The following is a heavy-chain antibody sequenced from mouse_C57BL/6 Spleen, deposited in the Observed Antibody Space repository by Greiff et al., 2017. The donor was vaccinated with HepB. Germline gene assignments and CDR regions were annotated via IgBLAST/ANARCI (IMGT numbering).Heavy chain of an antibody. J-gene: IGHJ2*01. CDR2: INPNNGGT. V-gene: IGHV1-18*01. CDR1: GYTFTDYN. CDR3: ARRSWNMSNPLFDY. Sequence: VQLQQSGPELVKPGASVKIPCKASGYTFTDYNMDWVKQSHGKSLEWIGDINPNNGGTIYNQKFKGKATLTVDKSSSTAYMELRSLTSEDTAVYSCARRSWNMSNPLFDYWGQGTTLTVSS. D-gene: IGHD2-5*01.